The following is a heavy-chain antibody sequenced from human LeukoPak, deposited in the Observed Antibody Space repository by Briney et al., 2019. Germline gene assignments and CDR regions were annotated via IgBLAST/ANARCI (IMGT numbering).Heavy chain of an antibody. D-gene: IGHD6-19*01. CDR3: AKSHSVAVAGTYSTYYFDS. V-gene: IGHV3-23*01. Sequence: GESLRLSCAASGFTFSSFAMSWVRQAPGRGLEWVSSISGSGASTCYADSVKGRFTISRDNSRNTLYLQMSSLRAEDTAVYYCAKSHSVAVAGTYSTYYFDSWGQGTLVTVSS. CDR2: ISGSGAST. CDR1: GFTFSSFA. J-gene: IGHJ4*02.